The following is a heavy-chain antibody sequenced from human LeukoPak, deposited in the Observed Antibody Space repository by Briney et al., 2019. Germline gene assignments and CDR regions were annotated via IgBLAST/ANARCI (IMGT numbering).Heavy chain of an antibody. CDR3: ARDDFGYNCDY. V-gene: IGHV3-48*01. CDR2: ISSSSSTI. D-gene: IGHD5-24*01. J-gene: IGHJ4*02. CDR1: GFTFSSYS. Sequence: GGSLRLSCAASGFTFSSYSMNWVRQAPGKGLEWVSYISSSSSTIYYADSVKGRFTISRDNAKNSLYLQMNSLRAEDTAVYYCARDDFGYNCDYWGQGTLVTVSS.